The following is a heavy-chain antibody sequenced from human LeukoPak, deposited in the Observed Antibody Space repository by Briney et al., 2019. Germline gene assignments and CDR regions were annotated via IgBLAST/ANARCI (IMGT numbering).Heavy chain of an antibody. CDR1: GGSISTNNW. Sequence: PSETLSLTCAVSGGSISTNNWWSWVRQPPGKGLEWIGEIYHSGSTEYYPSFKSRVTISVDKSKNQFSLELNSVTAADTAVYYCARETSQKGAHYMDVWGKGTTVTISS. V-gene: IGHV4-4*02. D-gene: IGHD3-16*01. CDR2: IYHSGST. CDR3: ARETSQKGAHYMDV. J-gene: IGHJ6*03.